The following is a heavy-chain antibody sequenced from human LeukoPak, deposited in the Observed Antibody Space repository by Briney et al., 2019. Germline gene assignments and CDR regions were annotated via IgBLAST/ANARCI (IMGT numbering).Heavy chain of an antibody. Sequence: SETLSLTCTVSGGSISSYYWSWIRQPPGKGLEWIGYIYYSGSTNYNPSLKSRVTISVDTSKNQFSLKLSSVTAADTAVYYCARGTLWFGELCAYDYWGQGTLVTVSS. J-gene: IGHJ4*02. CDR1: GGSISSYY. CDR3: ARGTLWFGELCAYDY. CDR2: IYYSGST. D-gene: IGHD3-10*01. V-gene: IGHV4-59*01.